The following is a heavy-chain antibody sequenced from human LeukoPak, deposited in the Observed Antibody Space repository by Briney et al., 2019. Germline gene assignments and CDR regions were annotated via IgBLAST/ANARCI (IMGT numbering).Heavy chain of an antibody. Sequence: GGSLRLSCAASGFTFSIYAMSWVRQAPGKGLEWVSAISGSGGSTYYADSVKGRFTISRDNSKNTLYLQMNSLRAEDTAVYYCAKGRGYSYSLIDYWGQGTLVTVSS. D-gene: IGHD5-18*01. V-gene: IGHV3-23*01. CDR2: ISGSGGST. J-gene: IGHJ4*02. CDR3: AKGRGYSYSLIDY. CDR1: GFTFSIYA.